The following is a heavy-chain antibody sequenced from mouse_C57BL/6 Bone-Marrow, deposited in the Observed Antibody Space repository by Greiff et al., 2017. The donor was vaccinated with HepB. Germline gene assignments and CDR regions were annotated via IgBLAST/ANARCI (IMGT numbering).Heavy chain of an antibody. Sequence: VQLQQSGPELVKPGASVKISCKASGYAFSSSWMNWVKQRPGKGLEWIGRIYPGDGDTNYNGKFKGKATLTADKSSSTAYMELRSLTSEDSAVYFCARNYDYDPGFAYWGQGTLVTVSA. CDR3: ARNYDYDPGFAY. D-gene: IGHD2-4*01. CDR2: IYPGDGDT. J-gene: IGHJ3*01. CDR1: GYAFSSSW. V-gene: IGHV1-82*01.